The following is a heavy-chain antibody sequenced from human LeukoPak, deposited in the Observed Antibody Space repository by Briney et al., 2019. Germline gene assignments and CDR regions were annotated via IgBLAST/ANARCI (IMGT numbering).Heavy chain of an antibody. CDR3: ARTPCSEQQLSFDN. V-gene: IGHV3-21*01. Sequence: PGGSLRLSCAASGFTFNNYNMNWVRQAPGKGLEWVSSMSGSSSYIYYADSVKGRFTISRDNAKNSLSLQMNSLRAEDTAVYYCARTPCSEQQLSFDNWGQGTLVTVSS. J-gene: IGHJ4*02. CDR2: MSGSSSYI. CDR1: GFTFNNYN. D-gene: IGHD6-13*01.